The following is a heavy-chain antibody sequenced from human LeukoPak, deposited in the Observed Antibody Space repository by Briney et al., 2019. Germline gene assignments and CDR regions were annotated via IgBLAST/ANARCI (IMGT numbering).Heavy chain of an antibody. D-gene: IGHD4-17*01. CDR3: ARDRAVTQDWVEFDP. J-gene: IGHJ5*02. CDR1: GFILSNYY. V-gene: IGHV3-66*03. CDR2: IRDSGET. Sequence: QPGGSLRLSCAGSGFILSNYYMSWVRQAPGEGLGWVSLIRDSGETFYADSVKGRFTISRDNSKNTMYLQMNRLRVEDTAVYFCARDRAVTQDWVEFDPWGQGTLVTVSS.